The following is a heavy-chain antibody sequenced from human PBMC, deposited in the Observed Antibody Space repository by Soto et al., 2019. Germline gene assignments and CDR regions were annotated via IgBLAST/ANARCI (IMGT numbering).Heavy chain of an antibody. Sequence: SETLSLTCSVSGGTISSYYWSWIRQPPGKGLEWIGYIYSRGTTSYNPSLKSRATILVDTSKYQFSLRLTSVTAADTAVYYCARDGDGRMTTNPYYYIGMDVWGPGTTVTVSS. CDR3: ARDGDGRMTTNPYYYIGMDV. CDR2: IYSRGTT. V-gene: IGHV4-59*12. CDR1: GGTISSYY. J-gene: IGHJ6*02. D-gene: IGHD4-4*01.